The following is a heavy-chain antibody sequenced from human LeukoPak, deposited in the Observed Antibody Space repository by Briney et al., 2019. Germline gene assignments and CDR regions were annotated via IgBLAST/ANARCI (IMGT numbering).Heavy chain of an antibody. D-gene: IGHD6-19*01. CDR1: GGSISSGGYS. V-gene: IGHV4-61*08. Sequence: SETLSLTCTVSGGSISSGGYSWSWIRQPPGKGLEWIGYIYYSGSTNYNPSLKSRVTISVDTSKNQFSLKLSSVTAADTAVYYCARARGPVADYWGQGTLVTVSS. CDR2: IYYSGST. J-gene: IGHJ4*02. CDR3: ARARGPVADY.